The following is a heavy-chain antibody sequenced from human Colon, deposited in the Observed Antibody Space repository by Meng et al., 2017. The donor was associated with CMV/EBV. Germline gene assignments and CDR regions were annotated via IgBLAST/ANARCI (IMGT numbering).Heavy chain of an antibody. CDR1: GFAFSGSG. V-gene: IGHV3-9*01. CDR3: ARDLGSYASLPMDF. CDR2: ITWTSGST. D-gene: IGHD2-2*01. Sequence: GGSLRLSCVASGFAFSGSGMHWIRQRPGTGLEWVAGITWTSGSTVYADSVRGRFTISRDNAKNSLYVQMNSLRLEDTALYYCARDLGSYASLPMDFWGQGTPVTVSS. J-gene: IGHJ4*02.